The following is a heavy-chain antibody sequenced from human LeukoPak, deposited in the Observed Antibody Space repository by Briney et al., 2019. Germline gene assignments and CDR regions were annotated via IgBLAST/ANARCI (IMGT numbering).Heavy chain of an antibody. CDR1: GFTFSVSA. D-gene: IGHD6-6*01. CDR3: TYTSSSGVVY. V-gene: IGHV3-73*01. J-gene: IGHJ4*02. Sequence: GGSLRLSCAATGFTFSVSAMYWVRQASGKGLGWVGRIRNKANNYATAYAASLKGRFTISRDDSKNTAYLQMNSLETDDTAMYYCTYTSSSGVVYWGQGTLVTVSS. CDR2: IRNKANNYAT.